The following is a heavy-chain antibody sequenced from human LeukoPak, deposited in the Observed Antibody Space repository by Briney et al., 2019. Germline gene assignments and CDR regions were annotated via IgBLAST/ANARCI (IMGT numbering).Heavy chain of an antibody. D-gene: IGHD6-19*01. Sequence: ASVKVSCKASGYTFTSYGISWVRQAPGQGLEWMGWISAYNGNTNYAQKLQGGVTMTTDTSTSTAYMELRSLRSDDTAVYYCARVGSSGWFLKWFDPWGQGTLVTVSS. V-gene: IGHV1-18*01. CDR3: ARVGSSGWFLKWFDP. CDR1: GYTFTSYG. J-gene: IGHJ5*02. CDR2: ISAYNGNT.